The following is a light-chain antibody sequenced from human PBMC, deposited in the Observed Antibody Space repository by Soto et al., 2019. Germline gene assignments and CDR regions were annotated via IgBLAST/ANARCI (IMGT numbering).Light chain of an antibody. CDR2: DAS. CDR3: QQYDKWPRT. V-gene: IGKV3-15*01. Sequence: DILLTQSPGTLSLSPGERSTLSCRASQSVRSNLAWYQQKHGQPPRLLIYDASTRATGIPSRFSGSGYGTEFNLTISSLKSEDFAVYYCQQYDKWPRTFGQGTKVDIK. CDR1: QSVRSN. J-gene: IGKJ1*01.